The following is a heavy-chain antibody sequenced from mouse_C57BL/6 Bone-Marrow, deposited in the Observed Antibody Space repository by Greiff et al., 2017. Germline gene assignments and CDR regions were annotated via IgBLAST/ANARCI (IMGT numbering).Heavy chain of an antibody. CDR1: GYTFTSYW. Sequence: QVQLQQSGTELVKPGASVKLSCKASGYTFTSYWMHWVKQRPGQGLEWIGNINPSNGGTNYNEKVKSKATLTVYKSSSTAYMQLSRLTSEAAAVYYCARPNYYGGSYAMGYWGQGTSVTVSS. CDR3: ARPNYYGGSYAMGY. J-gene: IGHJ4*01. D-gene: IGHD1-1*01. V-gene: IGHV1-53*01. CDR2: INPSNGGT.